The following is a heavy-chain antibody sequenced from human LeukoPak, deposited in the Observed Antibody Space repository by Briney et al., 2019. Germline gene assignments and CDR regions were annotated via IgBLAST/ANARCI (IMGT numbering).Heavy chain of an antibody. D-gene: IGHD1-26*01. CDR3: ARDEVGANDY. V-gene: IGHV3-33*01. CDR2: IWYDGSNK. J-gene: IGHJ4*02. CDR1: GFTFSSYG. Sequence: QPGGSLRLSCAASGFTFSSYGMHWVRQAPGKGLEWVAVIWYDGSNKHYADSVKGRFTISRDNSKNTLYLQMNSLRAEDTAVYYCARDEVGANDYWGQGTLVTVSS.